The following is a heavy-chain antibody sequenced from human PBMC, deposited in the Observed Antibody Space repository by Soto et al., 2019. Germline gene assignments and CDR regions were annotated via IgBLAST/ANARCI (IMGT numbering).Heavy chain of an antibody. Sequence: QVQLQQWGAGLLKPSETLSLTCAVYGGSFSGYYWSWIRQPPGKGLEWIGEINHSGSTNYNPSLKSRVTISVDTCKNQFSLKLSSVTAADTAVYYCARVLGMTTIPLYYYYYMDVWGKGTTVTVSS. D-gene: IGHD2-21*02. CDR2: INHSGST. CDR3: ARVLGMTTIPLYYYYYMDV. J-gene: IGHJ6*03. V-gene: IGHV4-34*01. CDR1: GGSFSGYY.